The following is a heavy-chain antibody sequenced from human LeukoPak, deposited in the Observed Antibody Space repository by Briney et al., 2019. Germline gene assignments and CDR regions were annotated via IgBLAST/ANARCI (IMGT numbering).Heavy chain of an antibody. CDR2: ISGSGGSK. CDR3: AKDGFLLWRGAFDI. D-gene: IGHD2-21*01. J-gene: IGHJ3*02. Sequence: GGSLTLSCAASGFTFTSYNMNWVRQAPGKGLEWVSAISGSGGSKYYTDSVKGRFTISRDNSKNTLWLQMNSLRAEDTAVYYCAKDGFLLWRGAFDIWGQGTMVTVSS. V-gene: IGHV3-23*01. CDR1: GFTFTSYN.